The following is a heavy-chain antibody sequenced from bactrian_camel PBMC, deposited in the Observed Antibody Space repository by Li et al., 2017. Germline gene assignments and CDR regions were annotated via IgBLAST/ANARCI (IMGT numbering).Heavy chain of an antibody. CDR1: GFAFSTYY. CDR3: AQETYGTPAY. J-gene: IGHJ4*01. V-gene: IGHV3S67*01. CDR2: IVRGSHT. D-gene: IGHD2*01. Sequence: DVQLVESGGDLVQPGGSLRPSCTTSGFAFSTYYMGWVRQAPGKEREVIAAIVRGSHTDYHAAVKGRFTISQDTPKNTVYLQLNSLKTEDMAMYYCAQETYGTPAYWGQGTQVTVS.